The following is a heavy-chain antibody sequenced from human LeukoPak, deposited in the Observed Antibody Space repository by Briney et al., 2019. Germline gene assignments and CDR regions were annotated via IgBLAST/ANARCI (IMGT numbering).Heavy chain of an antibody. D-gene: IGHD3-3*01. V-gene: IGHV3-30*02. Sequence: PGCAVTLPRPACGCTLRSYCLLWVGQAPPKEVDGVESLQQDGSNKYYADSVKGRFTISRDNSKNTLYLQMNSLRAEDTAVSYCAKDRVRFLEWPQYLYWFDPWGQGTLVTVSS. CDR2: LQQDGSNK. CDR1: GCTLRSYC. J-gene: IGHJ5*02. CDR3: AKDRVRFLEWPQYLYWFDP.